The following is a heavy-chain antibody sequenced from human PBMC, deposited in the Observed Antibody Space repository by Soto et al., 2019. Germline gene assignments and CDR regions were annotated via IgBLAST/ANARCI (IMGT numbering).Heavy chain of an antibody. CDR3: ARGQDTWNDGGGAFDI. CDR1: GGSISSYY. V-gene: IGHV4-59*01. Sequence: QVQLQESGPGLVKPSETLSLTCTVSGGSISSYYWSWIRQPPGKGLEWIGYIYYSGSTNYNPSLKSRVTISVDTSKNQFSLKLSSVTAADTAVYYCARGQDTWNDGGGAFDIWGQGTMVTVSS. J-gene: IGHJ3*02. CDR2: IYYSGST. D-gene: IGHD1-20*01.